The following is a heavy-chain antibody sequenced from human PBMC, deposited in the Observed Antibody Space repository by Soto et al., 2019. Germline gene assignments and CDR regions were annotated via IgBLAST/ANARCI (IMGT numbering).Heavy chain of an antibody. CDR3: ARGYGRNFDY. V-gene: IGHV4-39*07. D-gene: IGHD5-18*01. CDR2: IDYSVST. J-gene: IGHJ4*02. CDR1: SVSIRRRTNI. Sequence: PSETLFLPGTVSSVSIRRRTNIWGWIRQPPGKGLEWIGSIDYSVSTYYNPSLKSRVTISVDTSKNQFSLKLSSVTAADTAVYYCARGYGRNFDYWGQGTLVTVS.